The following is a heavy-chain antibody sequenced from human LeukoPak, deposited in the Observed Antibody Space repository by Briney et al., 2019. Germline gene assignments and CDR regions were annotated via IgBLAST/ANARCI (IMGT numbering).Heavy chain of an antibody. CDR1: GFTFSSYA. J-gene: IGHJ4*02. CDR3: ARDPLLGYYDSSGWGS. V-gene: IGHV3-30*04. CDR2: ISYDGSNK. Sequence: GGSLRLSCAASGFTFSSYAMHWVRQAPGKGLEWVAVISYDGSNKYYADSVKGRFTISRDNSKNTLYLQMNSLRAEDTAVYYCARDPLLGYYDSSGWGSWGQGTLVTVSS. D-gene: IGHD3-22*01.